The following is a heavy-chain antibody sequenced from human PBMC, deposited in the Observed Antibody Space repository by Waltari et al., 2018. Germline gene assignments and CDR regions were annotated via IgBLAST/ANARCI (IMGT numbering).Heavy chain of an antibody. V-gene: IGHV3-66*02. CDR3: ATARDEHTAMVYFDN. CDR1: GTAVSDPH. J-gene: IGHJ4*02. D-gene: IGHD5-18*01. CDR2: MYPPGSA. Sequence: EVKLVESGGGLVHPGGSLRLSCVASGTAVSDPHLSWVRQAPGKGLEWVSIMYPPGSAYNADSVEGRFTISRDISKNMVHLQMNRLRLEDSATYYCATARDEHTAMVYFDNWGQGTLVSVSS.